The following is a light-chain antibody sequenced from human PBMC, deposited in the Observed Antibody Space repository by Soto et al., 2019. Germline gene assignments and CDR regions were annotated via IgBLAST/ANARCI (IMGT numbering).Light chain of an antibody. CDR3: QHYSLYSPWT. CDR2: DAS. CDR1: QNINAW. Sequence: DIHMTQSPSSLSVSVGDKVTITCRPIQNINAWLAWYQQRPGQAPKLLIYDASTVQSGVPSRFSGSGSGTEFTLTISSLQPDDSATYYCQHYSLYSPWTFGQGTKVEIK. J-gene: IGKJ1*01. V-gene: IGKV1-5*01.